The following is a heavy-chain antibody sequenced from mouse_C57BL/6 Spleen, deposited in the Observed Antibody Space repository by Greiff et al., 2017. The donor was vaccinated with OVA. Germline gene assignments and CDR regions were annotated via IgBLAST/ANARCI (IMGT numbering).Heavy chain of an antibody. CDR1: GYTFTSYW. CDR2: IDPSDSYT. D-gene: IGHD2-4*01. CDR3: ARRDYDYDRFAY. Sequence: VQLQQPGAELVKPGASVKLSCKASGYTFTSYWMQWVKQRPGQGLEWIGEIDPSDSYTNYNQKFKGKATLTVDTSSSTAYMQLSSLTSEDSAVYYCARRDYDYDRFAYWGQGTLVTVSA. V-gene: IGHV1-50*01. J-gene: IGHJ3*01.